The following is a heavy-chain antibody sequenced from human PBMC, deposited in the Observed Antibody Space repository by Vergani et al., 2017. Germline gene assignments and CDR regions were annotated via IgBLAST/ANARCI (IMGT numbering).Heavy chain of an antibody. CDR3: ARGDY. CDR2: IKQDGSEK. V-gene: IGHV3-7*01. CDR1: GFTFSNYW. J-gene: IGHJ4*02. Sequence: EVQLLESGGGSAQPGESLRLSCAASGFTFSNYWMSWVRQAPGKGLEWVANIKQDGSEKYYVDSVKGRFTISRDNAKNSLYLQMNSLRAEDTAVYYCARGDYWGQGTLVTVSS.